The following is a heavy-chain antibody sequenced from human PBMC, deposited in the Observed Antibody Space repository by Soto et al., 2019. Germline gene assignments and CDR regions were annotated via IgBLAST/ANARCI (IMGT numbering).Heavy chain of an antibody. V-gene: IGHV1-69*12. D-gene: IGHD6-13*01. CDR3: ARDGGSSPVRYYGMDV. CDR1: GGTFSSYA. J-gene: IGHJ6*02. Sequence: QVQLVQCGAEVRKPGSSVKVSCKASGGTFSSYAISWVRQAPGQGLEWMGGIIPIFGTANYAQKFQGRVTITADESTSTAYMELSSLRSEDTAVYYCARDGGSSPVRYYGMDVWGQGTTVTVSS. CDR2: IIPIFGTA.